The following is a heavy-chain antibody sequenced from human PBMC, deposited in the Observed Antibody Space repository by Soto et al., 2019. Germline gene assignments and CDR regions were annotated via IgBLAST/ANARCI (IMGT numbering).Heavy chain of an antibody. V-gene: IGHV3-74*01. CDR2: INSDGSST. CDR1: GFTFSSYW. Sequence: EVQLVESGGGLVQPGGSLRLYCAASGFTFSSYWMHWVRQAPGKGLVWVSRINSDGSSTSYADSVKGRFPISRDNAKNTLYLQMNSLRAEDTAVYYCVRTSLVVAAATREDYWGQGTRVTVSS. CDR3: VRTSLVVAAATREDY. J-gene: IGHJ4*02. D-gene: IGHD2-15*01.